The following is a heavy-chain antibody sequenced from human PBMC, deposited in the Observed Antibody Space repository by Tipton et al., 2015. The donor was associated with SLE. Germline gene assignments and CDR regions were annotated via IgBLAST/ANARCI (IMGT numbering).Heavy chain of an antibody. CDR2: ISVYHGNT. J-gene: IGHJ3*01. Sequence: QSGAEVKKPGASVKVSCKASGYTFTTYGISWVRQAPGQGLEWMGWISVYHGNTKYGQKLQGRVTMTTDTSTSTAYMELRSLRADDTAVYYCARVKAGLTLDGFEFWGQGTRVSVSS. CDR1: GYTFTTYG. CDR3: ARVKAGLTLDGFEF. D-gene: IGHD6-19*01. V-gene: IGHV1-18*04.